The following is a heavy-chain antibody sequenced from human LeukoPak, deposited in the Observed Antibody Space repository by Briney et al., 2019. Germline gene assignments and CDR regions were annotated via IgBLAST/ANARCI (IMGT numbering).Heavy chain of an antibody. D-gene: IGHD2-2*01. CDR2: ISYDGSNK. J-gene: IGHJ6*03. V-gene: IGHV3-30*03. Sequence: GGSLRLSCAASGFTFSSYGMHWVRQAPGKGLEWVAVISYDGSNKYYADSVKGRFTISRDNSKNTLYLQMNSLRAEDTAVYYCARGLGGYCSSTSCYDYYYYYYMDVWGKGTTVTVSS. CDR3: ARGLGGYCSSTSCYDYYYYYYMDV. CDR1: GFTFSSYG.